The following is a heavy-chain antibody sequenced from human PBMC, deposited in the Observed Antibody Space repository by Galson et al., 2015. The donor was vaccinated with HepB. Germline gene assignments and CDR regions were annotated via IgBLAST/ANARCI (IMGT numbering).Heavy chain of an antibody. CDR1: GFTFSDYF. CDR2: VSSSNSYT. CDR3: ARGRGGWVNDFDY. Sequence: SLRLSCAASGFTFSDYFMAWIRQAPGKGLEWVSYVSSSNSYTNYADSVKGRFTISRDNAKKLLYLQMNSLRAEDTAVYYCARGRGGWVNDFDYWGRGSLVTVSS. J-gene: IGHJ4*02. D-gene: IGHD1-1*01. V-gene: IGHV3-11*06.